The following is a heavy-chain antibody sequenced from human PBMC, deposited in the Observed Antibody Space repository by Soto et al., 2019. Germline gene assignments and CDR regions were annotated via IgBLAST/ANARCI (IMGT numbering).Heavy chain of an antibody. Sequence: GGSLRLSCAASGFTFSNAWMSWVRQAPGKGLEWVGRIKSKTDGGTTDYAAPVKGRFTISRDDSKNTLYLQMNSLKTEDTAVYYCTTDLGVRGVYYYYMDVWGKGTTVTVSS. CDR2: IKSKTDGGTT. CDR3: TTDLGVRGVYYYYMDV. J-gene: IGHJ6*03. D-gene: IGHD3-10*01. CDR1: GFTFSNAW. V-gene: IGHV3-15*01.